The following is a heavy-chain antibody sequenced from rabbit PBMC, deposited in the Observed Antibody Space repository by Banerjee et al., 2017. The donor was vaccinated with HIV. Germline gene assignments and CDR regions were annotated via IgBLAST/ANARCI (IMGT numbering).Heavy chain of an antibody. CDR3: AREGYAGSSYYTGNYYFNL. Sequence: QEQLKETGGGLVQPGGSLTLSCKASGFDFRRYYMCWVRQAPGKGLELIACIYTSSGSTWYASWVNGRFTISRSTSLNTVDLKMTSLTAADTATYFCAREGYAGSSYYTGNYYFNLWGPGTLVTVS. V-gene: IGHV1S43*01. J-gene: IGHJ4*01. CDR1: GFDFRRYY. D-gene: IGHD8-1*01. CDR2: IYTSSGST.